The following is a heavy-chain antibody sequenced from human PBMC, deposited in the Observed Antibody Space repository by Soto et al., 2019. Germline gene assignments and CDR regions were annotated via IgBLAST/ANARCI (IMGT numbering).Heavy chain of an antibody. V-gene: IGHV1-18*01. CDR2: ISAYNGNT. CDR1: GYTFTSYG. J-gene: IGHJ3*01. D-gene: IGHD1-26*01. Sequence: ASVKVSCKASGYTFTSYGISWVRQAPGQGLEWMGWISAYNGNTNYAQKFQGRVTMTTDTSMSTAYMELRSLRSDDTAVYYCARYRTKVPVAFDVWGQGTMVTVSS. CDR3: ARYRTKVPVAFDV.